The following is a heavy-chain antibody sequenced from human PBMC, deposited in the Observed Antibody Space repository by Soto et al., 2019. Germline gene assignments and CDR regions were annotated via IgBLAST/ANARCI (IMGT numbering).Heavy chain of an antibody. J-gene: IGHJ4*02. CDR2: IYYSGST. CDR1: GGSISSYY. D-gene: IGHD2-21*02. Sequence: SETLSLTCTVSGGSISSYYWSWIRQPPGKGLEWIGYIYYSGSTNYNPSLKSRVTISVDTSKNQFSLKLSSVTAADTAVYYCARTYCGGDCHTSFDYWGQGTLVTVSS. V-gene: IGHV4-59*01. CDR3: ARTYCGGDCHTSFDY.